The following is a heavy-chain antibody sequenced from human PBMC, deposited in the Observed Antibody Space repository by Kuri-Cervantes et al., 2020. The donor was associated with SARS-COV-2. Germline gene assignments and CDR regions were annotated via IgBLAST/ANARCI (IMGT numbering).Heavy chain of an antibody. CDR1: GFTFSSYS. CDR2: ISSSSSYI. V-gene: IGHV3-21*01. J-gene: IGHJ4*02. D-gene: IGHD7-27*01. Sequence: GESLKISCAASGFTFSSYSMNWVRQAPGKGLEWVSSISSSSSYIYYADSVKGRFTISRDNAKNSLYLQMNSLRAEDTAVYYCARGELGISDYWGQGTLVTDSS. CDR3: ARGELGISDY.